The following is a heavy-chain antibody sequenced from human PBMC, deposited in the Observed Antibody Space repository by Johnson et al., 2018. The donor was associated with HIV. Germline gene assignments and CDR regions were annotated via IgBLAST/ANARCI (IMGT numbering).Heavy chain of an antibody. CDR1: GFTVSSNY. V-gene: IGHV3-66*02. D-gene: IGHD1-26*01. CDR2: IYSGGST. Sequence: VQLVESGGGLVQPGGSLRLSCAASGFTVSSNYMSWVRQAPGKGLEWVSVIYSGGSTYFADSVKGRFSISRDNSNNTLYLQMNSLRPEDTAVYYCARDREWELLFGAFDIWGQGTVVTVSS. CDR3: ARDREWELLFGAFDI. J-gene: IGHJ3*02.